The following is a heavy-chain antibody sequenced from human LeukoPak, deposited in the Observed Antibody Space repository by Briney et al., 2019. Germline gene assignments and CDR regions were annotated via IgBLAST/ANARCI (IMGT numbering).Heavy chain of an antibody. V-gene: IGHV3-74*01. CDR3: ASGKGAAAGRDY. D-gene: IGHD6-13*01. Sequence: PGGSLRLSSAASGFTFSSYWMHWVRQAPGKGLVWVSRINTDGSSTLYEDSVKGRFTISRDNAKNTLYLQMNSLRAEETAVYYCASGKGAAAGRDYWGQGTLVTVSS. J-gene: IGHJ4*02. CDR2: INTDGSST. CDR1: GFTFSSYW.